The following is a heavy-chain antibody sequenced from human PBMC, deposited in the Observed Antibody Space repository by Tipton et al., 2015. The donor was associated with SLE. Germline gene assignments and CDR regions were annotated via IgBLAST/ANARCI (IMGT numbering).Heavy chain of an antibody. V-gene: IGHV4-30-2*01. D-gene: IGHD3-22*01. J-gene: IGHJ3*01. Sequence: TLSLTCTVSGGSISSGGYSWSWIRQPPGKGLEWIGYIYHSGGTNYNPSLKSRVTISVDKSKNQFSLKLNSVTAADTAVYYCATVDYFDSGDAFDFWGHGSMVTVSS. CDR1: GGSISSGGYS. CDR2: IYHSGGT. CDR3: ATVDYFDSGDAFDF.